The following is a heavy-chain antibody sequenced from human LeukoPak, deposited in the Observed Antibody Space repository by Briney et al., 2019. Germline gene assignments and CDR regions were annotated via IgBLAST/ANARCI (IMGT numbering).Heavy chain of an antibody. CDR2: ISNDITTT. D-gene: IGHD5-18*01. Sequence: GGSLRLSCAASGFTVSTYGMNWVRQAPGKGLEWVSYISNDITTTYYAESVKGRFTISRDNARNSLYLQMNSLRVEDTAVYYCARDGGKSYEIDYWGQGTLVTVSS. CDR3: ARDGGKSYEIDY. CDR1: GFTVSTYG. V-gene: IGHV3-48*01. J-gene: IGHJ4*02.